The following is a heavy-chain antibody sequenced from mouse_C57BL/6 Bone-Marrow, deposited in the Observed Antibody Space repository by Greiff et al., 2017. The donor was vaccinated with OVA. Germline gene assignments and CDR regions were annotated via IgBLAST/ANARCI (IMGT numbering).Heavy chain of an antibody. CDR3: TYYYGSSPDY. V-gene: IGHV14-4*01. J-gene: IGHJ2*01. CDR1: GFNIKDDY. Sequence: VKLVESGAELVRPGASVKLSCTASGFNIKDDYMHWVKQRPEQGLEWIGWIDPENGDTEYASKFQGKATITADTSSNTAYLQLSSLTSEDTAVYYCTYYYGSSPDYWGQGTTLTVSS. D-gene: IGHD1-1*01. CDR2: IDPENGDT.